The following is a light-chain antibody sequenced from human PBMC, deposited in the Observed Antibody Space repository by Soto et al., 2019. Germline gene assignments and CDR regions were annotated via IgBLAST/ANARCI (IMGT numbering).Light chain of an antibody. J-gene: IGKJ2*01. CDR1: QSLLYSNGYNY. CDR2: LGS. Sequence: DLVMTQSPLSLPVTPGEPASISCRSSQSLLYSNGYNYLDWYLQKPGQSPQLLIYLGSSRASGVPDRFSGSGSGTDFTLKISRVEAEDVGVYYCMQALQTPFTFGQGTKLEI. V-gene: IGKV2-28*01. CDR3: MQALQTPFT.